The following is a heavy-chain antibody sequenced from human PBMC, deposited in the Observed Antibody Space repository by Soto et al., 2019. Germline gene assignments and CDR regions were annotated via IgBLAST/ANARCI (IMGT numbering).Heavy chain of an antibody. CDR1: GGSFSGYY. D-gene: IGHD5-18*01. V-gene: IGHV4-34*01. CDR3: ARASNKRGNSDGPAY. Sequence: QVQLQQWGAGLLKPSETLSLTCAVYGGSFSGYYWSWIRQPPGKGLEWIGEINHSGSTNYNPSLKRGVTITVDTSKNQFSLKLSSVTAADTAVYYCARASNKRGNSDGPAYWGQGPLVTVSS. CDR2: INHSGST. J-gene: IGHJ4*02.